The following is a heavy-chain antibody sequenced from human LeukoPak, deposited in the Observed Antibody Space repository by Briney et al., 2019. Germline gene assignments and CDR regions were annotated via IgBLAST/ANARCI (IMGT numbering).Heavy chain of an antibody. Sequence: SGGSLRLSCAASGFTFSSYSMNWVRQAPGKGLEWVSYISSSSSSVLYADSVRGRFTISRDNAKNSLYLQMNSLRDEDTAVYYCARPRAGSSGWYPDYWGQGTLVTVSS. CDR3: ARPRAGSSGWYPDY. V-gene: IGHV3-48*02. CDR1: GFTFSSYS. J-gene: IGHJ4*02. CDR2: ISSSSSSV. D-gene: IGHD6-19*01.